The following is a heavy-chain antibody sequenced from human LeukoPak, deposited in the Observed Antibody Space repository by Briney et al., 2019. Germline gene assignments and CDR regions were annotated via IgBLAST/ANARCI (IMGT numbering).Heavy chain of an antibody. CDR2: GST. V-gene: IGHV4-39*01. CDR1: GGSISSRTYF. Sequence: SETLSLTCTVSGGSISSRTYFWGWIRQPPGKGLEWIGRGSTYHNPSLKNRVTISVDTSKNQFSLKLNSVTAADTAVYYCAKTYYYDSSGSSFDYWGQGALVTVSS. D-gene: IGHD3-22*01. J-gene: IGHJ4*02. CDR3: AKTYYYDSSGSSFDY.